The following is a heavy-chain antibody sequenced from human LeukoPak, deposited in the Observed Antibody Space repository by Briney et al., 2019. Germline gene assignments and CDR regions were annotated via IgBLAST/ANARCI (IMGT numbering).Heavy chain of an antibody. J-gene: IGHJ6*04. D-gene: IGHD5-24*01. V-gene: IGHV1-2*02. Sequence: APVKVSCKPSGYSFTDYYIHWVRQAPGQRLEWMGWINPNSGVTNNVQTFQARVTMTRDTSISTVYIHLSRLTSDDTAVYQCARIQVTHNYFPGLDVWGEGTTVCVSS. CDR2: INPNSGVT. CDR1: GYSFTDYY. CDR3: ARIQVTHNYFPGLDV.